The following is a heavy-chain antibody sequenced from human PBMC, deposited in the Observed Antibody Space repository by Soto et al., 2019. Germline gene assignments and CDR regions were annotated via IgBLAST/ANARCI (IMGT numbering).Heavy chain of an antibody. CDR2: ISGRGDTK. D-gene: IGHD3-9*01. V-gene: IGHV3-23*01. Sequence: AGGSLRLSCAASGFDFSSFAMNWVRQAPGKGLDWVSGISGRGDTKTYADSVRGRFTISRDNARNTLYLQMNSLRAEDTAVYYCAKHRYCDSACSEVFAKWGHGTLVTVSS. J-gene: IGHJ4*01. CDR3: AKHRYCDSACSEVFAK. CDR1: GFDFSSFA.